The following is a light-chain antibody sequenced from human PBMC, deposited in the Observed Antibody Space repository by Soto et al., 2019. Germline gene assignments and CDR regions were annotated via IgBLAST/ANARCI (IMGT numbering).Light chain of an antibody. CDR1: QSINIY. CDR3: QQSYSIPLT. V-gene: IGKV1-39*01. J-gene: IGKJ1*01. CDR2: VAS. Sequence: DVQMTQTPSSLSASVGDRVTITCXASQSINIYLSWYQQKPGKAPKLLINVASTLQGGVPSRFSGSGSGTEFTLTISSLQPEDFATYYCQQSYSIPLTFGQGTKVDIK.